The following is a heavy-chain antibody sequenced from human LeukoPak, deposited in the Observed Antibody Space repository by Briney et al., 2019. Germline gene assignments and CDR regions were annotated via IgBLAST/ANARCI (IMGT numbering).Heavy chain of an antibody. CDR1: GGTFSSYA. J-gene: IGHJ5*02. Sequence: ASVKVSCKASGGTFSSYAISWVRQAPGQGLEWMGGIIPIFGTANYAQKFQGRVTITADESPSTAYMELSSLRSEDTAVYYCARAYYDFWSGYYFYNWFDPWGQGTLVTVSS. V-gene: IGHV1-69*13. CDR2: IIPIFGTA. D-gene: IGHD3-3*01. CDR3: ARAYYDFWSGYYFYNWFDP.